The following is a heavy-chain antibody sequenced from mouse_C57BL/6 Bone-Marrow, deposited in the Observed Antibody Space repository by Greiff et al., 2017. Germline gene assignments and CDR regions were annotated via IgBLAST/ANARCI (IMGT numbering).Heavy chain of an antibody. CDR1: GYTFTSYW. V-gene: IGHV1-69*01. D-gene: IGHD2-4*01. CDR2: IDPSDSYT. CDR3: ARDYDEGHYAMDY. Sequence: VQLQQPGAELVMPGASVKLSCKASGYTFTSYWMHWVKQRPGQGLEWIGEIDPSDSYTNYNQKFKGKSTLTVDKSSSTAYMQLSSLTSEDSAVDYCARDYDEGHYAMDYWGQATSVTVSS. J-gene: IGHJ4*01.